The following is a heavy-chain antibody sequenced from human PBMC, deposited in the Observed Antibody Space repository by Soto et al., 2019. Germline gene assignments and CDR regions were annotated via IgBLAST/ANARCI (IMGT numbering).Heavy chain of an antibody. V-gene: IGHV3-30*18. CDR2: ISYDGSNK. CDR1: GFTFSSYG. D-gene: IGHD3-10*01. Sequence: QVQLVESGGGVVQPGRSLRLSCAASGFTFSSYGMHWVRQAPGKGLEWVAVISYDGSNKYYADSVKGRFTISRDNSKNTLYLQMNSRRAEDTAVYYCAKDRYYGSGTGDYWGKGTLVTVSA. CDR3: AKDRYYGSGTGDY. J-gene: IGHJ4*02.